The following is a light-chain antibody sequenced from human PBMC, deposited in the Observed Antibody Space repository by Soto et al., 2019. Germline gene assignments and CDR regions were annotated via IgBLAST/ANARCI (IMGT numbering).Light chain of an antibody. CDR2: ATS. V-gene: IGKV1-39*01. Sequence: DIQMTQSPSSLSASVGDRVTITCRASQNIGNYLNWYQQKAGKAPKLLIHATSSLQSGVPSRFSVSGSGTDFTLTINSLQPEDSAIYYCQQSYSSPQTFGQGTKVEIK. CDR1: QNIGNY. CDR3: QQSYSSPQT. J-gene: IGKJ1*01.